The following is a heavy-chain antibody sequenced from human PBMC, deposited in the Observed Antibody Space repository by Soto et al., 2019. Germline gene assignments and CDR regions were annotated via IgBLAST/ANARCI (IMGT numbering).Heavy chain of an antibody. CDR1: GFTFISYA. CDR3: AKDMSPQFRSYADYSDY. V-gene: IGHV3-23*01. Sequence: GGSLRLSCAASGFTFISYAMSWVRQAPGKGLEWVSAISASAGTIYYADSVKGRFTISRDNSKNTLYLQMNSLRAEDTAVYYCAKDMSPQFRSYADYSDYWGQGTLVTVSS. CDR2: ISASAGTI. D-gene: IGHD2-21*01. J-gene: IGHJ4*02.